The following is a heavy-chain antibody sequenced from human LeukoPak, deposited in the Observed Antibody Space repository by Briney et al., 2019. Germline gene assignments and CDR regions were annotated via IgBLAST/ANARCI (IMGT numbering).Heavy chain of an antibody. J-gene: IGHJ4*02. CDR2: INHSGST. CDR3: ARGPPAFRLRFGGNFDY. Sequence: SETLSLTCAVYCGSFSGYYWSWIRQPPGKGLEWIGEINHSGSTNYNPSLKSRVTISVDTSKNQFSLKLSSVTAADTAVYYCARGPPAFRLRFGGNFDYWGQGTLVTVSS. D-gene: IGHD3-10*01. CDR1: CGSFSGYY. V-gene: IGHV4-34*01.